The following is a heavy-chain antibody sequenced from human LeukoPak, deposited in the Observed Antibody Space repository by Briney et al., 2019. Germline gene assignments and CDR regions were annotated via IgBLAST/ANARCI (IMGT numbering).Heavy chain of an antibody. V-gene: IGHV1-8*01. J-gene: IGHJ4*02. CDR2: MNPNSGKT. CDR3: ARAIRNELLSEF. CDR1: GYTFASYD. Sequence: GASVKVSCKASGYTFASYDITWVRQAPGQGLEWMGWMNPNSGKTGYARKFQGRVSMTRDTSITTAYMELSSLRSEDAAVYYCARAIRNELLSEFWGQGSLITVSS. D-gene: IGHD2/OR15-2a*01.